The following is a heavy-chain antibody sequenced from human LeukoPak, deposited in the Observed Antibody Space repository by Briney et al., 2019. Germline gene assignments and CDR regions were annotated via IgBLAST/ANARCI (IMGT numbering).Heavy chain of an antibody. V-gene: IGHV3-30*02. CDR3: ARDRAFQPGYGSGSLNPLDY. CDR1: GFTFSSYG. CDR2: IRYDGTNN. D-gene: IGHD3-10*01. J-gene: IGHJ4*02. Sequence: HPGGSLRLSCSASGFTFSSYGMYWVRQAPGKGLEWVAFIRYDGTNNHYADSVKGRFTISRDNSKNTLYLQMSSLRPEDTAVYFCARDRAFQPGYGSGSLNPLDYWGQGTLVTVSS.